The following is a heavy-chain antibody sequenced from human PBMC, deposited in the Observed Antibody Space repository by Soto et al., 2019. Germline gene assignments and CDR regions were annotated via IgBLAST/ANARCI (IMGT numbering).Heavy chain of an antibody. Sequence: GGSLRRSCAASGFTFSDYYMSWIRQASVMGLEWVLYLISSGSTIFYAVSVKGRFTISRVYAKNLLYLQMNSLRAEDTAVYYCARDPLIRAFDYWGPGTLVTVSS. D-gene: IGHD2-21*01. CDR2: LISSGSTI. CDR1: GFTFSDYY. CDR3: ARDPLIRAFDY. J-gene: IGHJ4*02. V-gene: IGHV3-11*01.